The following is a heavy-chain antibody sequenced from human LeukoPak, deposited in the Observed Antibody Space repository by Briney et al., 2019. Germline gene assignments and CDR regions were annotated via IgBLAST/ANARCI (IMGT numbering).Heavy chain of an antibody. V-gene: IGHV1-18*01. D-gene: IGHD2-21*02. CDR3: ARDYIVVVTAIHFDY. CDR1: GYTFTSYG. Sequence: ASVKVSCKASGYTFTSYGISWVRQAPGQGLEWMGWISAYNGNTNYAQKLQGRVTITTDTSTSTAYMELRSLRSDDTAVYYCARDYIVVVTAIHFDYWGQGTLVTVSS. J-gene: IGHJ4*02. CDR2: ISAYNGNT.